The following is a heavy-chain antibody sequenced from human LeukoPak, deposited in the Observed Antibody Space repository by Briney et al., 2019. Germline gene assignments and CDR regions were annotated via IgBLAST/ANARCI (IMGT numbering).Heavy chain of an antibody. V-gene: IGHV1-2*02. CDR3: ARGGYSNAGWFDP. CDR1: GYTFTGYY. D-gene: IGHD2-2*03. CDR2: INPNSGGT. Sequence: EASVKVSCKASGYTFTGYYMHWVRPPPGQGLEWMGLINPNSGGTNYAQKFQVRVTMTSDTSIGTAYMELSRLRSDDTAVYYCARGGYSNAGWFDPWGQGTLVTVSS. J-gene: IGHJ5*02.